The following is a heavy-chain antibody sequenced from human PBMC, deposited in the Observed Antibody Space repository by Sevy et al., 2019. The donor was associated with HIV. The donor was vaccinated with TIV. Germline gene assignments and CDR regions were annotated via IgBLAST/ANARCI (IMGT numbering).Heavy chain of an antibody. V-gene: IGHV3-23*01. J-gene: IGHJ6*02. Sequence: RGSLRLSCAVSGVTFSDYAMSWVRQAPGKGLEWVSFISGFGDKTYYADSVRGRFTISRDNSKNTLHLQMNSLRAEDTAVYYCAKAGGINWFYYYYGMDVWGQGTTVTVSS. CDR1: GVTFSDYA. CDR3: AKAGGINWFYYYYGMDV. D-gene: IGHD1-1*01. CDR2: ISGFGDKT.